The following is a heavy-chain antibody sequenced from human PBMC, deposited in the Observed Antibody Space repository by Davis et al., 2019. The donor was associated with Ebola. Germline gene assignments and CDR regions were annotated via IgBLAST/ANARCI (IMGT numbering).Heavy chain of an antibody. Sequence: PGGSLRLSCAASGFTFSNYAMSWVRQAPGKGLEWVASISASDGTIKYAESVKGRFTISRDNSKNTLYLQMNSLRAEDTAVYYCARDRGSSGWYYFDYWGQGTLVTVSS. CDR1: GFTFSNYA. V-gene: IGHV3-23*01. CDR2: ISASDGTI. D-gene: IGHD6-19*01. J-gene: IGHJ4*02. CDR3: ARDRGSSGWYYFDY.